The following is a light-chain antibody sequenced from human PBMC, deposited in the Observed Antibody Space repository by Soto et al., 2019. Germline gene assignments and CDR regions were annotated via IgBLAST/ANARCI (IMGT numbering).Light chain of an antibody. J-gene: IGKJ4*01. CDR2: GSS. CDR3: QQTHDSLVS. Sequence: DIQMTQSPPSLSASVGDRVTITCRASQTISDYLHWYQQKPGKAPTLLIYGSSSLQTGVPPRFSGSGSGAEFTLTISSLQPEDFGTYYCQQTHDSLVSFGGGTKVDLK. V-gene: IGKV1-39*01. CDR1: QTISDY.